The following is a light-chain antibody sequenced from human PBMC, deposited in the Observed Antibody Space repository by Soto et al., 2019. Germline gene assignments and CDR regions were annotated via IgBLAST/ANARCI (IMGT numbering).Light chain of an antibody. CDR1: SSDVGAYDR. CDR3: TSYGGRDDTI. V-gene: IGLV2-8*01. CDR2: AVT. Sequence: QSALTQPASLSGSPGQSVTISCTGTSSDVGAYDRVSWYQQHPGKPPKLIIYAVTDRTSGVPDRFSGSKSGNTASLTVSGLQAEDEADYYCTSYGGRDDTIFGGGTKLTVL. J-gene: IGLJ2*01.